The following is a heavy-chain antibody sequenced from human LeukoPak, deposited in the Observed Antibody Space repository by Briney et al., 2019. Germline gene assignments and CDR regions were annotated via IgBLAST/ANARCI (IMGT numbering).Heavy chain of an antibody. J-gene: IGHJ4*02. CDR2: ISADNGNT. Sequence: ASVKVSCKASGYTFTSYGINWVRQAPGEGLEWVGWISADNGNTNYAQKFQGRVTMTTDTSTSTAYMELRSLRSDDTAVYYCARLPGYSRSWYLLPTDCGGKEPLVTVSS. D-gene: IGHD6-13*01. CDR1: GYTFTSYG. V-gene: IGHV1-18*01. CDR3: ARLPGYSRSWYLLPTDC.